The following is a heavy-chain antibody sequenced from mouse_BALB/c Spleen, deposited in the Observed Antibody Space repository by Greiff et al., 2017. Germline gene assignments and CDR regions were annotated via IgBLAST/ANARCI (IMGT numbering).Heavy chain of an antibody. CDR2: FYPGSGSI. V-gene: IGHV1-62-2*01. CDR1: GYTFTEYT. J-gene: IGHJ2*01. CDR3: ARHEGLWLRQGVYFDY. D-gene: IGHD2-2*01. Sequence: VQLQQSGAELVKPGASVKLSCKASGYTFTEYTIHWVKQRSGQGLEWIGWFYPGSGSIKYNEKFKDKATLTADKSSSTVYMELSRLTSEDSAVYFCARHEGLWLRQGVYFDYWGQGTTLTVSS.